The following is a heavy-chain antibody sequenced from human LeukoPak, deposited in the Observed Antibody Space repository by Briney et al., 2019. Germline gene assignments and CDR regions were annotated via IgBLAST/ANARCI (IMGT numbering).Heavy chain of an antibody. CDR3: ARRAGAYSHPYDY. D-gene: IGHD4/OR15-4a*01. CDR1: GFTVSSNS. CDR2: IYSDNT. V-gene: IGHV3-53*01. Sequence: GGSLRLSCTVSGFTVSSNSMSWVRQAPGKGLEWVSFIYSDNTHYSDSVKGRFTISRDNSKNTLYLQMNSLRAEDTAVYYCARRAGAYSHPYDYWGQGNLVTVSS. J-gene: IGHJ4*02.